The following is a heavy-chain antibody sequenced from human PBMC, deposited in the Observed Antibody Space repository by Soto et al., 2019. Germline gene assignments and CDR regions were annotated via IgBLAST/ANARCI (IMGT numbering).Heavy chain of an antibody. J-gene: IGHJ5*02. Sequence: QVQLVQSGAEVKKPGSSVKVSCKASGGTFSRYAISWVRQAPGQGLEWMGGIIPIFGGPSYAQKFHGRVTISADESKNTAHMELRSLTTEDTAVYYCAVGNSRWWFGGFDPWGQGTLVTVSS. CDR2: IIPIFGGP. V-gene: IGHV1-69*01. CDR1: GGTFSRYA. CDR3: AVGNSRWWFGGFDP. D-gene: IGHD3-10*01.